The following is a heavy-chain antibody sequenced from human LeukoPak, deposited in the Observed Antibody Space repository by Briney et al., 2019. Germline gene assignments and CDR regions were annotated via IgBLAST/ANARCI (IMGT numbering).Heavy chain of an antibody. CDR3: ARLADYYDSSGYSYRCFDY. CDR1: GGSISSSSYY. V-gene: IGHV4-39*01. CDR2: IYYSGST. D-gene: IGHD3-22*01. Sequence: SETLSLTCTVSGGSISSSSYYWGWIRQPPGKGLEWIGSIYYSGSTYYNPSLKSRVTISVDTSKNQFSLKLSSVTAADTAVYYCARLADYYDSSGYSYRCFDYWGQGTLVTVSS. J-gene: IGHJ4*02.